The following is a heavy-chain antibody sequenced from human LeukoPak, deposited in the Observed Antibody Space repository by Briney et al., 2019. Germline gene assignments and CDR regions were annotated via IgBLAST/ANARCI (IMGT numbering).Heavy chain of an antibody. CDR3: ARALNYYDSSAPYYYYYMDV. J-gene: IGHJ6*03. Sequence: AGGSLRLSCAASGFTVSSNYMSWVRPAPGKGLEWVSVIYSGGSTYYADSVKGRFTISRDNSKNTLYLQMNSLRAEDTAVYYCARALNYYDSSAPYYYYYMDVWGKGTTVTVSS. D-gene: IGHD3-22*01. CDR1: GFTVSSNY. CDR2: IYSGGST. V-gene: IGHV3-53*01.